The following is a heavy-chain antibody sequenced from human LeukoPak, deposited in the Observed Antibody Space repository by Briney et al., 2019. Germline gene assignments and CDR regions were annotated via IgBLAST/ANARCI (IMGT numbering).Heavy chain of an antibody. D-gene: IGHD4-17*01. CDR2: IYSGGST. Sequence: GGSLRLSCAASGFTVSSNYMSWVRQAPGKGLXXXXXIYSGGSTYYADSVKGRFTISRDNSKNTLYLQMNSLRAEDTAVYYCARYSGDYSPFYYFDYWGQGTLVTVSS. CDR1: GFTVSSNY. V-gene: IGHV3-66*02. CDR3: ARYSGDYSPFYYFDY. J-gene: IGHJ4*02.